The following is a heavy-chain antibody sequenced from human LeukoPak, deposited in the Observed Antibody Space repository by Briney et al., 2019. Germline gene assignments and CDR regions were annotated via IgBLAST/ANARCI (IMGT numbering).Heavy chain of an antibody. CDR2: ISSSSSYI. CDR1: GFTFSSYS. CDR3: ASENTVTTRLDAFDI. J-gene: IGHJ3*02. Sequence: GGSLRLSCAASGFTFSSYSMNWVRQAPGKGLEWVSSISSSSSYIYYADSVKGRFTISRDNAKNSLYLQMNSLRAEDTAVYYCASENTVTTRLDAFDIWGQGTMVTVSS. D-gene: IGHD4-11*01. V-gene: IGHV3-21*01.